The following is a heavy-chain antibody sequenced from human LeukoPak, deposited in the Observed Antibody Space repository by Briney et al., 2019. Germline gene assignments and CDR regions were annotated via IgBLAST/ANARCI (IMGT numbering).Heavy chain of an antibody. CDR1: GVSISPYY. Sequence: PSETLSLTCAVSGVSISPYYWAWIRQPPGKGLEWIGYVHTSGSNNQYPSLKSRVTISVDKSKNHFSLRLTSVTAADTAVYYCARLSAAVHLGAFDLWGQGAMVTVSS. CDR2: VHTSGSN. D-gene: IGHD3-3*01. V-gene: IGHV4-4*09. J-gene: IGHJ3*01. CDR3: ARLSAAVHLGAFDL.